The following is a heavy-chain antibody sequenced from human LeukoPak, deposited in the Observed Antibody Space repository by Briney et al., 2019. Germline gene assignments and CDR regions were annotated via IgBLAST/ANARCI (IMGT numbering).Heavy chain of an antibody. D-gene: IGHD2-15*01. V-gene: IGHV3-33*01. J-gene: IGHJ4*02. CDR2: IYYDGSSK. CDR1: RIPFSRSG. CDR3: ARDKGTPSIDN. Sequence: SLRLSCAASRIPFSRSGMHWVRQAPGKGLDWVAFIYYDGSSKNLADSVKGRFTISRDNAKDTVYLQMNSLRAEDTAVYFCARDKGTPSIDNWGQGALVTVSS.